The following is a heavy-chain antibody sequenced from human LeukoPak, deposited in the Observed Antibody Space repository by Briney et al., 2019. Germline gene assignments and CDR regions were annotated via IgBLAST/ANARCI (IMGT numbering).Heavy chain of an antibody. CDR3: AGEVGYCSTTSCPGWDY. J-gene: IGHJ4*02. CDR1: GYTFTSSY. CDR2: INPSGGST. V-gene: IGHV1-46*01. D-gene: IGHD2-2*01. Sequence: ASVTVSCKASGYTFTSSYMHWVRQAPGQGLEWMGIINPSGGSTNYAQKFQGRVTLTRDTSTSTVYVELSSLRSEDTAVYYCAGEVGYCSTTSCPGWDYWGQGTLVTVSS.